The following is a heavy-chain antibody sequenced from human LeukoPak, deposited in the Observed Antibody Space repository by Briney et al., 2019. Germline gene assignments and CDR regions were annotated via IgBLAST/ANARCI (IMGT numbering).Heavy chain of an antibody. V-gene: IGHV1-46*01. Sequence: ASVKVSCKASGYTFTSYDINWVRQAPGQGLEWMGIINPSGGSTIYAQKFQGRVTMTRDMSTSTVYMELSSLRSEDTAVYYCALIGGSGSYYFDYWGQGTLVTVSS. D-gene: IGHD3-10*01. CDR1: GYTFTSYD. J-gene: IGHJ4*02. CDR3: ALIGGSGSYYFDY. CDR2: INPSGGST.